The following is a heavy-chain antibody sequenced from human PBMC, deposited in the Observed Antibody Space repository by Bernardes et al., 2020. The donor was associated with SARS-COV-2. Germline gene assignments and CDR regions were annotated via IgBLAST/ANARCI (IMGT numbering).Heavy chain of an antibody. CDR3: ARGFGVTASGPDTQDY. D-gene: IGHD6-13*01. J-gene: IGHJ4*03. CDR2: IRPNSGGT. CDR1: GYTFVGYY. V-gene: IGHV1-2*06. Sequence: ASVKVSCKTSGYTFVGYYIHWVRQAPGQGLEWMGRIRPNSGGTTYAQKFQDRVTMTRDTSISTVYMELSRLRSDETAVYYCARGFGVTASGPDTQDYWGHGTLVTVSS.